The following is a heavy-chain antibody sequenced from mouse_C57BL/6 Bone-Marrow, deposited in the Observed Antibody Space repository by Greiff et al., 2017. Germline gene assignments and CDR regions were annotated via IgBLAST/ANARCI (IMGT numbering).Heavy chain of an antibody. CDR3: TTGDYLFDY. Sequence: QVQLQQSGPELVKPGASVKISCKASGYTFTDYYINWVKQRPGQGLEWIGWIFPGSGSTYYNEKFKGKATLTVDKSSSTAYLQLSSLTSEDTAVYYCTTGDYLFDYWGQGTTLTVSS. CDR2: IFPGSGST. V-gene: IGHV1-75*01. J-gene: IGHJ2*01. CDR1: GYTFTDYY. D-gene: IGHD2-4*01.